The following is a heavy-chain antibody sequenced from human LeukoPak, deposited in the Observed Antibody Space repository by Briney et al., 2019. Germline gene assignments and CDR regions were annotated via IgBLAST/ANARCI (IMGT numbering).Heavy chain of an antibody. CDR1: GFTFSSYW. CDR2: IKQDGSEK. J-gene: IGHJ4*02. V-gene: IGHV3-7*01. D-gene: IGHD6-13*01. CDR3: ARDKDMRAAADPYYFDY. Sequence: GGSLRLSCAASGFTFSSYWMSWVRQAPGKGLEWVANIKQDGSEKYYVDSVKGRFTISRDNAKNSLYLQMNSLRAEDTAVYYCARDKDMRAAADPYYFDYWGQGTLVTVSS.